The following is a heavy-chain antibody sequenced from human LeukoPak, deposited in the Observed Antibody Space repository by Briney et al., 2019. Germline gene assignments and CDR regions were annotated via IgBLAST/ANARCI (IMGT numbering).Heavy chain of an antibody. CDR3: ARHQRDYYGSGTYYTGIDY. CDR2: IYTSGST. CDR1: GGSISSYY. Sequence: SETLSLTCTVSGGSISSYYWSWIRQPAGKGLEWIGRIYTSGSTNYNPSLKSRVTMSVDTSKNQFSLKLSSVTAADTAVYYCARHQRDYYGSGTYYTGIDYWGQGTLVTVSS. J-gene: IGHJ4*02. V-gene: IGHV4-4*07. D-gene: IGHD3-10*01.